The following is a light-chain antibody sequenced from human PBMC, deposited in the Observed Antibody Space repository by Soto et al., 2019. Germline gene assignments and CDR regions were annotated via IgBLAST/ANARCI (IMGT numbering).Light chain of an antibody. CDR2: DAS. J-gene: IGKJ4*01. CDR3: QQYGSSPLT. Sequence: EIVLTQSPGTLSLSPGERATLSFRASQTVRNNYLAWYQQKHGQAPSLLIYDASSRATGIPARFSGGGSGTDFALTIRRLEPEDIAVYYCQQYGSSPLTFGGGTKV. CDR1: QTVRNNY. V-gene: IGKV3-20*01.